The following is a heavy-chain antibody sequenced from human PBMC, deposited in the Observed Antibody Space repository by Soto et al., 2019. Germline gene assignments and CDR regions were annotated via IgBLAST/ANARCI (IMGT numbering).Heavy chain of an antibody. J-gene: IGHJ4*02. D-gene: IGHD6-19*01. CDR1: GYTFTGYA. V-gene: IGHV1-3*05. CDR2: INAGNGNT. Sequence: QVQLVQSGAEEKKPGASVKVSCKASGYTFTGYAMHWVRPAPGQRLEWMGWINAGNGNTKYSQKFPGRVTITRDTSASTAYMELSSLRSEDTAVYYCARAVAVPADFDYWGQGTLVTVSS. CDR3: ARAVAVPADFDY.